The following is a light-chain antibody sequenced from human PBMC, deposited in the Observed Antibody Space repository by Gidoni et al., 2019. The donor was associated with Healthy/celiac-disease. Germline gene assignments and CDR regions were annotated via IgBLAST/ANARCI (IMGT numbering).Light chain of an antibody. CDR3: QQRSNWRALT. V-gene: IGKV3-11*01. Sequence: EIVLTQSQATLSLSPGERATLSCRASQSVSSYLAWYQQKPGKAPRLLIYDASNRATGIPARFSGSESGTDFTLTISSLEPEDFAVYYCQQRSNWRALTFXGXTKVEIK. CDR2: DAS. CDR1: QSVSSY. J-gene: IGKJ4*01.